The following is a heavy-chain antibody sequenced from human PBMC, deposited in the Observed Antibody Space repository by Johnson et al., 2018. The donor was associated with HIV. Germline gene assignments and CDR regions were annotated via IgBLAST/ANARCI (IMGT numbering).Heavy chain of an antibody. V-gene: IGHV3-15*01. CDR1: GFTFSDAW. Sequence: VQLVESGGGLVKPGGSLRLSCAASGFTFSDAWMNWVRQAPGKGLEWVGRVKSKTDGGTTDYAAPVQGRFTISRDASKNTLYLQMSSLKTEDTAVYYCTTGLYWNDTFDIWGPDTMVTVSS. CDR2: VKSKTDGGTT. J-gene: IGHJ3*02. CDR3: TTGLYWNDTFDI. D-gene: IGHD1-1*01.